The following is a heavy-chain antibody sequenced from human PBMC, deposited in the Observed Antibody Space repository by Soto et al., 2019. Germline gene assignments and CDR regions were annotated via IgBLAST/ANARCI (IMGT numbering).Heavy chain of an antibody. Sequence: QVQLQESGPGLVKPSETLSLTCTVSGGSVSSGGYYWTWIRQAPGKGLKWIGNIYYSGSTNYNPSLKSRVTIRVDTSKNQFSLKLSSVTAADTAVYYCARSIIYDSSGSTDYWGQGTLVTVSS. V-gene: IGHV4-61*08. D-gene: IGHD3-22*01. J-gene: IGHJ4*02. CDR2: IYYSGST. CDR3: ARSIIYDSSGSTDY. CDR1: GGSVSSGGYY.